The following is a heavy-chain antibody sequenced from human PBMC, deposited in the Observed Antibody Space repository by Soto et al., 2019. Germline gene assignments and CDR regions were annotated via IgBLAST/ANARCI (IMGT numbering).Heavy chain of an antibody. J-gene: IGHJ5*02. D-gene: IGHD3-10*01. CDR3: ARDSGSGSYSYNSCDP. V-gene: IGHV4-61*01. CDR1: SYCITSGYY. CDR2: IYYSGIT. Sequence: SGTRSLTCAVSSYCITSGYYWSWIREPPGKGLEWIGYIYYSGITKYSPSLKSRVTISVDTSKNQFSLKLSSVTAADTAVYYCARDSGSGSYSYNSCDPWGQGTLVTVSS.